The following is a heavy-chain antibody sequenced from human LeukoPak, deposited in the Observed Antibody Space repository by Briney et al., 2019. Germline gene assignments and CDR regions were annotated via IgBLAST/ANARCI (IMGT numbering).Heavy chain of an antibody. CDR3: ARGWGVYDY. V-gene: IGHV3-48*01. CDR1: GFTFKTYT. Sequence: GGSLRLSCAASGFTFKTYTMNWVRQAPGKGLEWVSSISSTSSTIYYADSVRGRFTISRDNAKNSLYLQMNSLRAEDTAVYYCARGWGVYDYWGQGALVTVSS. D-gene: IGHD3-10*01. CDR2: ISSTSSTI. J-gene: IGHJ4*02.